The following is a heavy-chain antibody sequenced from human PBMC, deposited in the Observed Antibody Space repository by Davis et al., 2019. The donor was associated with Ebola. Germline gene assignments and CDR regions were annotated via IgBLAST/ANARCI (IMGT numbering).Heavy chain of an antibody. CDR1: GFTFSSYW. Sequence: LSLTCAASGFTFSSYWMSWVRQAPGKGLVWVSRINSDGSSTSYADSVKGRFTISRDNAKNTLYLQMNSLRAEDTAVYYCARDRGFNWFDPWGQGTLVTVSS. CDR2: INSDGSST. D-gene: IGHD3-16*01. J-gene: IGHJ5*02. V-gene: IGHV3-74*01. CDR3: ARDRGFNWFDP.